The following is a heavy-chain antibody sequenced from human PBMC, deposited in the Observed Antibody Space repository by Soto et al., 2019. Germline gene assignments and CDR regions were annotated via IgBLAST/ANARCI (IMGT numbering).Heavy chain of an antibody. D-gene: IGHD3-16*01. J-gene: IGHJ4*02. CDR1: GFTFSSYG. CDR2: IWYDGSNK. Sequence: GGSLRLSCAASGFTFSSYGMHWVRQAPGKGLEWVAVIWYDGSNKYYADSVKGRFTISRDNSKNTLYLQMNSLRAEDTAVYYCARDPRAYYDYVWGSSTQFDYWGQGTLVTVSS. CDR3: ARDPRAYYDYVWGSSTQFDY. V-gene: IGHV3-33*01.